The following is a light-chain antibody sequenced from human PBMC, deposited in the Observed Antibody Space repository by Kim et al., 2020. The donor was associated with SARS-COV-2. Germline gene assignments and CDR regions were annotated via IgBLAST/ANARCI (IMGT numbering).Light chain of an antibody. CDR2: GAS. J-gene: IGKJ4*01. V-gene: IGKV3-15*01. Sequence: VSPGESVTLSCRASQSVGNNLAWYQQRPGQAPRLLIYGASTRATDVSDRFSGSGSETDFTLTIRGLQSEDLAVYYCQQYNDWPLLTFGGGTKLEI. CDR3: QQYNDWPLLT. CDR1: QSVGNN.